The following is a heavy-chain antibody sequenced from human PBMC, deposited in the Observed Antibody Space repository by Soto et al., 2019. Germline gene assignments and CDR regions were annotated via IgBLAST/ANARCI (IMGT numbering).Heavy chain of an antibody. CDR2: IXTDGDX. CDR1: VFTFRGFD. J-gene: IGHJ4*02. Sequence: GSLRLSCEASVFTFRGFDMHWVRQPTGKGLEWVSKIXTDGDXYYAVYVKGRXXISGDNAXXYLYIQMNSLRAGETAVYFCARRQAVGDHFFDSWGQGTQVTVSS. CDR3: ARRQAVGDHFFDS. V-gene: IGHV3-13*01. D-gene: IGHD6-13*01.